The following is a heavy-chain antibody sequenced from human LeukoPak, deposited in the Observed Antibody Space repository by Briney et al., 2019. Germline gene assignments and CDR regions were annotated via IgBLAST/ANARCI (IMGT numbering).Heavy chain of an antibody. Sequence: SDTLSLTCAVYGGSFSGYYWSWIRQPPGKGLEWIGEINHSGSTNYNPSLKSRVTISVDTSKNQFSLKLSSVTAADTAVYYCARGGIAAAFDYWGQGTLVTVSS. CDR1: GGSFSGYY. CDR2: INHSGST. V-gene: IGHV4-34*01. J-gene: IGHJ4*02. CDR3: ARGGIAAAFDY. D-gene: IGHD6-13*01.